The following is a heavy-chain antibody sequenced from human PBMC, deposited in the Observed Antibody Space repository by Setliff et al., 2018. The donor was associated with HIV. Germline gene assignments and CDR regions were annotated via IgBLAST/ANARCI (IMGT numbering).Heavy chain of an antibody. CDR1: GGSMRSSGYS. CDR3: ARRGDFFYYAMDV. J-gene: IGHJ6*01. CDR2: IYYNGNA. V-gene: IGHV4-30-2*01. Sequence: SETLSLTCAVSGGSMRSSGYSWTWIRQAPGKGLEWVGYIYYNGNAYYNPSLKSRVTISVDRSKNQFSLKLSSVTAADTAVHYCARRGDFFYYAMDVWG.